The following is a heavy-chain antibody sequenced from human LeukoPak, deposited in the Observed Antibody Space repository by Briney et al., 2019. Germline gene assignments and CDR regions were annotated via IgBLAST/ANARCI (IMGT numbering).Heavy chain of an antibody. V-gene: IGHV4-4*07. Sequence: SETLSLTCTVSGGSISGYYWSWIRQPAGKGLEWIGRIYTSGSTNYNPSLKSRVTMSVDTSKNQFSLKLTSVTAADTAVYYCVRGYGDYTLDYWGQGTLVTVSS. CDR2: IYTSGST. D-gene: IGHD4-17*01. CDR1: GGSISGYY. CDR3: VRGYGDYTLDY. J-gene: IGHJ4*02.